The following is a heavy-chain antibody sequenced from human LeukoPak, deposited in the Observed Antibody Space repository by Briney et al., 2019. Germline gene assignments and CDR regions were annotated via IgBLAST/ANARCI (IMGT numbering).Heavy chain of an antibody. V-gene: IGHV1-3*01. J-gene: IGHJ6*02. CDR2: INAGNGNT. CDR3: ARKYCSGGSCYSRYGMDV. Sequence: GASVKVSCKASGYTFTSYAMHWVRQAPGQRLEWMGWINAGNGNTKYSQKFQGRVTITRDTSASTAYMELSSLRSEDTAVYYCARKYCSGGSCYSRYGMDVWGQGTTVTVSS. D-gene: IGHD2-15*01. CDR1: GYTFTSYA.